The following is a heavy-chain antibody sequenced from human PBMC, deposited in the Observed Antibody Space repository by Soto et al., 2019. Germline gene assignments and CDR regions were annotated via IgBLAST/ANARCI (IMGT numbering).Heavy chain of an antibody. D-gene: IGHD2-15*01. CDR1: GGTFSSYA. Sequence: SVKASCKASGGTFSSYAISWVRQAPGQGREWMGGFIPIFGTANYAQKFQGRVTITADESTSTAYMELSGLRSEDTAVYSCAADHGWYCSGGSCCSSVVTLYRPNDYFGKDVWGEGTTVTVSS. CDR2: FIPIFGTA. V-gene: IGHV1-69*01. CDR3: AADHGWYCSGGSCCSSVVTLYRPNDYFGKDV. J-gene: IGHJ6*04.